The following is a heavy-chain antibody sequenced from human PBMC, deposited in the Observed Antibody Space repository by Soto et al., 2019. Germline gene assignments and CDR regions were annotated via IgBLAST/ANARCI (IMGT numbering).Heavy chain of an antibody. J-gene: IGHJ2*01. CDR1: GGSLSSDRYY. CDR2: TYYSGTT. D-gene: IGHD2-15*01. CDR3: ALFCSGGSCYRTAFWYFDL. Sequence: QLHLQESGPGLLKPSETLSLTCTVSGGSLSSDRYYWGWIRQPPGKGLEWIGSTYYSGTTYYNPSLTSRVTISVDTTGKQFYLRLSSVTAADTAVYYCALFCSGGSCYRTAFWYFDLWGRGTLVTVSS. V-gene: IGHV4-39*01.